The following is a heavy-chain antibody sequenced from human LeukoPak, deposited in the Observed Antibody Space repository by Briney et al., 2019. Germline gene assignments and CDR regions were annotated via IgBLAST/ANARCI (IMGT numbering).Heavy chain of an antibody. J-gene: IGHJ4*02. Sequence: SVKVSCKASGGTFSSYAISWVRQAPGQGLEWMGRIIPIFGTANYAQKFQGRVTITTDESTSTAYVELSSLRSEDTAVYYCATDSGYCSGGSCYYPRYWGQGTLVTVSS. CDR3: ATDSGYCSGGSCYYPRY. V-gene: IGHV1-69*05. CDR2: IIPIFGTA. D-gene: IGHD2-15*01. CDR1: GGTFSSYA.